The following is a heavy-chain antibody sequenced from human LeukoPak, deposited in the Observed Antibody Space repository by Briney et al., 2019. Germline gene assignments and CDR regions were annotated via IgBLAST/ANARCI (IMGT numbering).Heavy chain of an antibody. CDR1: GGSISSSSYY. V-gene: IGHV4-61*02. D-gene: IGHD3-10*01. CDR3: ARGLWFGDENPPYFDY. Sequence: SETLSLTCTVSGGSISSSSYYWRWIRQPAGKGLEWIGRIYTSESTNYNPHLQSRVTISVDTSRNQFSLKLSSVTAADTDVYYCARGLWFGDENPPYFDYWGQGILVSVSS. J-gene: IGHJ4*02. CDR2: IYTSEST.